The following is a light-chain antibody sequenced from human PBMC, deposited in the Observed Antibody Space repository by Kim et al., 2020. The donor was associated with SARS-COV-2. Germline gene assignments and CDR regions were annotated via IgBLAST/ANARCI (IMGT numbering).Light chain of an antibody. CDR3: MQALQTPYT. CDR1: QSLLHSNGYNY. Sequence: EPASISCRSSQSLLHSNGYNYLDWYLQKPGQSPQLLIYLGSSPASGVPDRFSGSGSGTDFTLKISRVEAEDVGIYYCMQALQTPYTFGQGTKLEI. J-gene: IGKJ2*01. CDR2: LGS. V-gene: IGKV2-28*01.